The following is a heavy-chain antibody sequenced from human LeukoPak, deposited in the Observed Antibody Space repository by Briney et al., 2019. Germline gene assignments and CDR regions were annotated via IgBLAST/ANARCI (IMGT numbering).Heavy chain of an antibody. CDR1: GGSISSGGYY. CDR3: ARDSGDPFDY. D-gene: IGHD2-21*02. V-gene: IGHV4-31*03. Sequence: PSETLSLTCTVSGGSISSGGYYWSWIRQHPGKGLEWIGYIYYSGTTYYNPSLKSRVTISVDTSKNQFSLKLSSVTAADTAVYYCARDSGDPFDYWGQGTLVTVSS. CDR2: IYYSGTT. J-gene: IGHJ4*02.